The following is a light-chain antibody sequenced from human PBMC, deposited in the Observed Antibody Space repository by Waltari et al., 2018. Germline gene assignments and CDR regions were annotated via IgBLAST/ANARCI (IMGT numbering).Light chain of an antibody. V-gene: IGLV2-23*01. J-gene: IGLJ1*01. CDR1: SSDVGSYSL. Sequence: QSALTQPASVSGSPGQSITISCTGTSSDVGSYSLVSWYQQHPGKAPKLMIYEGSKRPSGVSNRFSGSKSGNTDSLTISGLQTEDEADYYCCSYAGSSWYVFGTGTKVTVL. CDR3: CSYAGSSWYV. CDR2: EGS.